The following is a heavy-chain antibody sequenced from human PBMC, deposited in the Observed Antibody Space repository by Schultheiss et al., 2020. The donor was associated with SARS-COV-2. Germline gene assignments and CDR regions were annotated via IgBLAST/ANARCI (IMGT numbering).Heavy chain of an antibody. CDR1: GGSFSGYY. V-gene: IGHV4-34*01. J-gene: IGHJ4*02. D-gene: IGHD5-12*01. Sequence: SETLSLTCAVYGGSFSGYYWSWIRQPPGKGLEWIGEINHSGSTNYNPSLKSRVTISVDTSKNQFSLKLNSVTAEDTAVYYCARDRSGSLGYWGQGTLVTVSS. CDR3: ARDRSGSLGY. CDR2: INHSGST.